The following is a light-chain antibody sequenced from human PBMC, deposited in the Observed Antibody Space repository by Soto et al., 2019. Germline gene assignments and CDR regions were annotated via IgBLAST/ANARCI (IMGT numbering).Light chain of an antibody. J-gene: IGKJ5*01. V-gene: IGKV3-11*01. Sequence: IVLPQSPSTLSLSPGERSTLSCVSSQSVSSYLAWYQQKPGQAPRLLIYDASNRATGIPARFSGSGSGTDFTLTISSLGPEDFAVYYCQQRSNWPLITFGQGTRLEIK. CDR1: QSVSSY. CDR2: DAS. CDR3: QQRSNWPLIT.